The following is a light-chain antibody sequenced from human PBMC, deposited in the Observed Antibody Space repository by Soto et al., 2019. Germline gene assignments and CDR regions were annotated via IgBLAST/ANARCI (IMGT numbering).Light chain of an antibody. V-gene: IGKV2-28*01. CDR1: QSLLHSNGNNF. J-gene: IGKJ2*01. Sequence: DIVLTQSPLSLPVTPGETASISCRSSQSLLHSNGNNFLDWYVQKPGQSPQLLIYLGSQRASGVPDKFSGSGSGTEFTLQIRQVEAEDVGIYYCMQALQVPSTFGQGTKLELK. CDR3: MQALQVPST. CDR2: LGS.